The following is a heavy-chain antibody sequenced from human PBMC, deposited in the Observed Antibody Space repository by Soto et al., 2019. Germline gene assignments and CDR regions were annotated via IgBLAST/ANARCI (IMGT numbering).Heavy chain of an antibody. J-gene: IGHJ4*02. CDR2: ISGSGGST. Sequence: GGSLRLSCAASGFTFSSYAMSWVRQAPGKGLEWVSAISGSGGSTYYADSVKGRFTISRDNSKNTLYLQMNSLRAEDTAVYYCAKGDIGFLEWLLSLIDYWGQGTLVTVSS. D-gene: IGHD3-3*02. CDR1: GFTFSSYA. V-gene: IGHV3-23*01. CDR3: AKGDIGFLEWLLSLIDY.